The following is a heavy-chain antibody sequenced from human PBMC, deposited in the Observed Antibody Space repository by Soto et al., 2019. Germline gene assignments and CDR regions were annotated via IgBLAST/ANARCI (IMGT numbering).Heavy chain of an antibody. D-gene: IGHD6-6*01. CDR2: ISGSGGST. V-gene: IGHV3-23*01. CDR1: GFTFSSYA. CDR3: AKNQQLAASYYYYGMDV. J-gene: IGHJ6*02. Sequence: GGSLRLSCAASGFTFSSYAMSWVRQAPGKGLEWVSAISGSGGSTYYADSVKGRFTISRDNSKNTLYLQMNSLRAEDTAVYYCAKNQQLAASYYYYGMDVWGQGTTVTVSS.